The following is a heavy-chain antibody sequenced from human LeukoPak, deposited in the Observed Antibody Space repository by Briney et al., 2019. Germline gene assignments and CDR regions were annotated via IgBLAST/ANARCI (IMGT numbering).Heavy chain of an antibody. CDR1: GFTFDDYA. V-gene: IGHV3-9*01. Sequence: PGGSLRLSCAASGFTFDDYAMHWVRQAPGKGLEWVQGISWNSGSISYADSVKGRFTISSGNAKNSLYLQMNSLRAEDTALYYYAKARRPGPALDYWGQGTLVSVSS. CDR3: AKARRPGPALDY. CDR2: ISWNSGSI. J-gene: IGHJ4*02. D-gene: IGHD2-2*01.